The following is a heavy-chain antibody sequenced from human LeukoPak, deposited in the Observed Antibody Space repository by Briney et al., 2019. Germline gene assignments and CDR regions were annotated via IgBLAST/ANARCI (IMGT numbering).Heavy chain of an antibody. J-gene: IGHJ6*03. CDR3: ARHSAPSLLWGYYYYMDV. CDR1: GYSFTSYW. CDR2: IYPGDSDT. D-gene: IGHD2-21*01. V-gene: IGHV5-51*01. Sequence: GESLKISCKGSGYSFTSYWIVWVRQMPGKGLEWMGIIYPGDSDTRYSPSFQGQVTISADKAISTAYLQWSSLKASDTAMYYCARHSAPSLLWGYYYYMDVWGKGTTVTVSS.